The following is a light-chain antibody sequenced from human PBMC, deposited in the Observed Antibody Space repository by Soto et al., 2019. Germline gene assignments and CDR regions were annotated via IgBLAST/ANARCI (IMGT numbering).Light chain of an antibody. V-gene: IGKV3-15*01. J-gene: IGKJ1*01. CDR1: QSVSSY. CDR3: QQYNNWPWT. Sequence: EIVLTQSPATLSLSPGARATLSCRASQSVSSYLAWYQQKPGQAPRLLIYGASTRATGVPARFSGSGSGTELTITISSLQSEDFEVYDGQQYNNWPWTFGQGTKVDIK. CDR2: GAS.